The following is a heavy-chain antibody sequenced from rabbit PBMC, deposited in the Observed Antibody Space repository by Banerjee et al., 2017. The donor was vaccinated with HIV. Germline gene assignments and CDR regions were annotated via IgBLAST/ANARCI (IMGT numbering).Heavy chain of an antibody. D-gene: IGHD3-3*01. Sequence: QQQLEESGGGLVKPGGTLTLTCKASGIDFSSYYYMCWVRQAPGKGLEWIACIYTGSSSSTWYASWAKGRFTISKTSSTTVTLQMTSLTAADTATYFCARGDADYVYAFNFWGPGTLVTVS. CDR3: ARGDADYVYAFNF. V-gene: IGHV1S45*01. CDR1: GIDFSSYYY. J-gene: IGHJ4*01. CDR2: IYTGSSSST.